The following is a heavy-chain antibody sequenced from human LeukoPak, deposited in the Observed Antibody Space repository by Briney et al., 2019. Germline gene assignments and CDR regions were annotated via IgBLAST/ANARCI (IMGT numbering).Heavy chain of an antibody. Sequence: GGSLRLFCAASGFTFSSYWMHWVRQAPGKGLVWVSHINTDGSNTRYADSVKGRFTISRDNAKNTLYLQMNSLRAEDTAVYYCARGGSGLDPWGQGTLVTVSS. V-gene: IGHV3-74*01. CDR3: ARGGSGLDP. J-gene: IGHJ5*02. D-gene: IGHD5-12*01. CDR1: GFTFSSYW. CDR2: INTDGSNT.